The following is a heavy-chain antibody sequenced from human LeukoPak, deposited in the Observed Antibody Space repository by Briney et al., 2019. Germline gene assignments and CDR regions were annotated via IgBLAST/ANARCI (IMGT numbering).Heavy chain of an antibody. V-gene: IGHV1-69*04. CDR2: IIPILGIA. CDR3: ARGLEYCSGGSCYEMDLSRYFDY. Sequence: GASVKVSCKASGGTFSSYAISWVRQAPGQGLEWMGRIIPILGIANYAQKFQGRVTITADKSTSTAYMELSSLRFEDTAVYYCARGLEYCSGGSCYEMDLSRYFDYWGQGTLVTVSS. D-gene: IGHD2-15*01. CDR1: GGTFSSYA. J-gene: IGHJ4*02.